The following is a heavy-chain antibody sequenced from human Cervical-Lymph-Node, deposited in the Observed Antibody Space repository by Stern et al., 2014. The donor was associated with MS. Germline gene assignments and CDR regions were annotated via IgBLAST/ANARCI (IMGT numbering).Heavy chain of an antibody. CDR2: ISCDSANI. D-gene: IGHD6-6*01. V-gene: IGHV3-9*01. CDR1: GFIFDDYA. Sequence: EVQLVESGGGPVQPGRSLRLSCAASGFIFDDYAMHLVRPVPGKGLEWVSGISCDSANIDYADSVKGRFTIYRDNAKNSLFLQMNGLRADDTALYYCVKEASSSAGTWFDLWGQGTLVIVSS. J-gene: IGHJ5*02. CDR3: VKEASSSAGTWFDL.